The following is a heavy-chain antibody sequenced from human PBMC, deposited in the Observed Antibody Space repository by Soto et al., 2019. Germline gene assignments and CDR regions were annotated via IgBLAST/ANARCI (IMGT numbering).Heavy chain of an antibody. D-gene: IGHD5-12*01. CDR1: GYSFPSQW. V-gene: IGHV3-30*19. Sequence: GESLKISCKGSGYSFPSQWIGWVRQAPGKGLEWVAVISYDGSNKYYADSVKGRFTISRDNSKNTLYLQMNSLRAEDTAVYYCARVGYDYPPYYYYGMDVWGQGTTVTVSS. J-gene: IGHJ6*02. CDR3: ARVGYDYPPYYYYGMDV. CDR2: ISYDGSNK.